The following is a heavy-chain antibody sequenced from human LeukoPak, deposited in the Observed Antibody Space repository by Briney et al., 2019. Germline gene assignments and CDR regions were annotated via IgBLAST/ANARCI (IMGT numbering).Heavy chain of an antibody. D-gene: IGHD2-15*01. CDR2: INPSGGST. CDR1: GYTFTSYY. J-gene: IGHJ4*02. CDR3: ARDLSLGYCSGGSCYSGLYYFDY. V-gene: IGHV1-46*01. Sequence: ASVKVSCKASGYTFTSYYMHWVRQAPGQGLEWMGIINPSGGSTSFAQKFQGRVTMTRDTSTSTVYMELSSLRSEDTAVYYCARDLSLGYCSGGSCYSGLYYFDYWGQGTLVTVSS.